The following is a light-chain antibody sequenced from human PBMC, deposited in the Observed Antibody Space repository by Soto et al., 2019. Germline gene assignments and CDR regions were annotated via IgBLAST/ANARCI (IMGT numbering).Light chain of an antibody. J-gene: IGKJ1*01. V-gene: IGKV1-5*03. Sequence: DIQMTQSPSTLSSSVGDRVTITCRASQSVSTSLAWYQQKPGEAPKLLIYHASSLESGVPSRFSGSGSGTEFTLTISSLQPDDFATYYCQQYNSYRTFGQGTKVEVK. CDR3: QQYNSYRT. CDR1: QSVSTS. CDR2: HAS.